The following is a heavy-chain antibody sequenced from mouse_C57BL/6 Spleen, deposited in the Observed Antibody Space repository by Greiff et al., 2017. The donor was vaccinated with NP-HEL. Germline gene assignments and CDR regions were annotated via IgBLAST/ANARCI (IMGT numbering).Heavy chain of an antibody. V-gene: IGHV1-64*01. CDR3: ARGGLRRGDFDY. J-gene: IGHJ2*01. Sequence: QVQLQQPGAELVKPGASVKLSCKASGYTFTSYWMHWVKQRPGQGLEWIGMIHPNSGSTNYNEKFKSKATLTVDKSSSTAYMQLSSLTSEDSAVYYCARGGLRRGDFDYWGQGTTLTVSS. CDR1: GYTFTSYW. CDR2: IHPNSGST. D-gene: IGHD2-2*01.